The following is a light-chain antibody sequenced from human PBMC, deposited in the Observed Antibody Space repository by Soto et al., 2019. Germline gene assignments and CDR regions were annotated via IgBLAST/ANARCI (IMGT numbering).Light chain of an antibody. CDR2: WAS. V-gene: IGKV4-1*01. Sequence: MTQSTDSPALSLGERATTNCKSSQSVLYTYNNKNYLSWYQQKPGQPHKLLIYWASNRESGVPARFSGSGSGTAFTLTISSLQYEDFVAYYCQQYSNWSPLTFGEGTKVEIK. CDR1: QSVLYTYNNKNY. CDR3: QQYSNWSPLT. J-gene: IGKJ4*01.